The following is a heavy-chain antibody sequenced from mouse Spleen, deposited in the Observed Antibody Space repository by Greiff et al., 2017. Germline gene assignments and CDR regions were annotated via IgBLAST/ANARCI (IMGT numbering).Heavy chain of an antibody. CDR2: IDPSDSYT. V-gene: IGHV1-69*01. J-gene: IGHJ2*01. CDR3: ARTGTYGDY. D-gene: IGHD4-1*01. Sequence: VQLQQPGAELVMPGASVKLSCKASGYTFTSYWMHWVKQRPGQGLEWIGEIDPSDSYTNYNQKFKGKATLTVDKSSSTAYMQLSSLTSEDSAVYYCARTGTYGDYWGQGTTLTVSS. CDR1: GYTFTSYW.